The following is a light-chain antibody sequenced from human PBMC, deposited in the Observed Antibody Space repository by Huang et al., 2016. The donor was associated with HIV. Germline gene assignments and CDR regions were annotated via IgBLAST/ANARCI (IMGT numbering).Light chain of an antibody. CDR3: QQYQRIPWT. V-gene: IGKV1-NL1*01. Sequence: DIQMTQSPSSLSASVGDRVTITCRASQGIGNSLAWYQQKLEKPPRLLLYATSRLESGVPSRFSGSGSGTHYTLTITTLQPEDIASYYCQQYQRIPWTFGQGTKVEIK. CDR2: ATS. CDR1: QGIGNS. J-gene: IGKJ1*01.